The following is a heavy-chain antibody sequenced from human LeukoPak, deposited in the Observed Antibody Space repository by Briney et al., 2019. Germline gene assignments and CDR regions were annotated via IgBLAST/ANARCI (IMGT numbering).Heavy chain of an antibody. J-gene: IGHJ6*02. CDR3: AKDGVPYYYDSYYYGMDV. Sequence: PSGGSLRLSCAASGFTFSSYAMSWVRQAPGKGLEWVSAISGSGGSTYYADSVKGRFTISRDNSKNTLYLQMNSLRAEDTAVYYCAKDGVPYYYDSYYYGMDVWGQGTTVTVSS. CDR1: GFTFSSYA. V-gene: IGHV3-23*01. CDR2: ISGSGGST. D-gene: IGHD3-22*01.